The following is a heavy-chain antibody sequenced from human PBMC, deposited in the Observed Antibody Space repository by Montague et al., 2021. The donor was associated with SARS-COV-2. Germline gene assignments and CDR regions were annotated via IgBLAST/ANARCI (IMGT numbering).Heavy chain of an antibody. V-gene: IGHV4-59*12. CDR1: TGSISTYY. J-gene: IGHJ5*01. Sequence: SETLSLTCNFSTGSISTYYWSWIRQTPGKGLEWLGYIYYDGSATYNPSLSSRVTISVSTSSSQFSLRLTSVTAADTAVYYCARARGSHYMSWFDSWGQGTLVIVSS. D-gene: IGHD3-10*01. CDR2: IYYDGSA. CDR3: ARARGSHYMSWFDS.